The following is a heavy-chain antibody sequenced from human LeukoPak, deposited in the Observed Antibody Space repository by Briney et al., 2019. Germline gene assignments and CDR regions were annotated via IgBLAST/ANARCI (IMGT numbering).Heavy chain of an antibody. CDR3: ARGVAYYYGSGSYSLFDY. CDR1: GYSISSGYY. D-gene: IGHD3-10*01. V-gene: IGHV4-38-2*02. Sequence: SETLSLTCTVSGYSISSGYYWGWIRQPPGKGLEWIGSIYHSGSTYYNPSLKSRVTISVDTSKNQFSLKLSSVTAADTAVYYCARGVAYYYGSGSYSLFDYWGQGTLVTVSS. J-gene: IGHJ4*02. CDR2: IYHSGST.